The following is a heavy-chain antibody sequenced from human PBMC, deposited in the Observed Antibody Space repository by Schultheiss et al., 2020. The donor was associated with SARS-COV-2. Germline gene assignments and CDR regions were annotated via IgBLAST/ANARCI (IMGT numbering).Heavy chain of an antibody. Sequence: GGSLRLSCAASGFTVMSNYMSWVRQAPGKGLEWFSVIYSGGSTYYAVSVKGRFTISSDNSRNTLYLQVNSLRAEDTAVYYCASMGNDYGGPDDYWGQGTLVTVAS. J-gene: IGHJ4*02. V-gene: IGHV3-53*01. D-gene: IGHD4-23*01. CDR1: GFTVMSNY. CDR2: IYSGGST. CDR3: ASMGNDYGGPDDY.